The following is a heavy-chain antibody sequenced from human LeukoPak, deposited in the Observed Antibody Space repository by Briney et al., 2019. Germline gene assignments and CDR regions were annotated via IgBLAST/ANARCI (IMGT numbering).Heavy chain of an antibody. CDR2: INHSGST. Sequence: SETLSLTCAVYGGSFSGYYWSWIRQPPGEGLEWIGEINHSGSTNYNPSLKSRVTISVDTSKNQFSLKLSSVTAADTAVYYCARGPRLYCSGGSCFHYFQHWGQGTLVTVSS. CDR1: GGSFSGYY. CDR3: ARGPRLYCSGGSCFHYFQH. V-gene: IGHV4-34*01. D-gene: IGHD2-15*01. J-gene: IGHJ1*01.